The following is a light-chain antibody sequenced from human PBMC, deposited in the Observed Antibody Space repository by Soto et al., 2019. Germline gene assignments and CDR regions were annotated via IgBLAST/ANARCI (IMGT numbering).Light chain of an antibody. V-gene: IGKV3-20*01. Sequence: EIVLTQSPGTLSLSPGERATLSCRASQSVSSSYLAWYQQKPGQAPRLLIYGASSRATGIPDRCSGSGSGTDFTLTISRLEPEAFAVYYCQQYGSSPRFTFGPGTKVDIK. CDR3: QQYGSSPRFT. CDR1: QSVSSSY. CDR2: GAS. J-gene: IGKJ3*01.